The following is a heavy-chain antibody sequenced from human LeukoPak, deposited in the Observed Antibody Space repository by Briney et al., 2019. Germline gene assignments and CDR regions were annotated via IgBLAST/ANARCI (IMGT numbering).Heavy chain of an antibody. J-gene: IGHJ5*02. CDR1: GFTLKNYW. CDR3: AKSDWFDP. V-gene: IGHV3-74*03. Sequence: PGGSLRLSCAASGFTLKNYWMSWLRRAPGKGLGWVSRSKYDGSTAMYAESVKGRFTISRDNARGTLYLQMNSLRVDDTAVYYCAKSDWFDPCGRGILVTVSS. CDR2: SKYDGSTA.